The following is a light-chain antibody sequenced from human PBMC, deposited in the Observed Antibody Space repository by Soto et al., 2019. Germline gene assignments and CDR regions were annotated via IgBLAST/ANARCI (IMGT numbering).Light chain of an antibody. CDR1: AGAVTSCNY. Sequence: QAVVTQEPSLTVSPGGTVSLTCASNAGAVTSCNYANWFQQKPGQAPRPLIYSTNNRHSWTPARFSGSLLGDKAALTVSGVQPEDEADYYCLLYDNTVQPWVFGGGTKLTVL. J-gene: IGLJ3*02. V-gene: IGLV7-43*01. CDR3: LLYDNTVQPWV. CDR2: STN.